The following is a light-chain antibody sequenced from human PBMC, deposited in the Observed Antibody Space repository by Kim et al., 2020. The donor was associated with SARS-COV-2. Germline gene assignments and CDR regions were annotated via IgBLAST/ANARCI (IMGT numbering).Light chain of an antibody. CDR3: QQYNSSSPT. CDR2: DAS. V-gene: IGKV1-5*01. CDR1: QSISAW. J-gene: IGKJ1*01. Sequence: ASIGDRVTITCRASQSISAWLAWYQQKPGKAPKLLIYDASSLQSGVPSRFSGSGSGTKFTLTISSLQPDDFATYFCQQYNSSSPTFGQGTKVDIK.